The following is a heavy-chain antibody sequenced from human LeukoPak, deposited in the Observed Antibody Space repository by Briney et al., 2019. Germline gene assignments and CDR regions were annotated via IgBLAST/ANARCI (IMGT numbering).Heavy chain of an antibody. CDR1: GGSFSGFY. V-gene: IGHV4-34*01. Sequence: SETLSLTCAVYGGSFSGFYWSWIRQPPGKGLEWIGEINHSGSTNYNPSLKSRVTISVDTPKNQFSLKLSSVTAADTAVYYCASFSGHNWFDPWGQGTLVTVSS. CDR2: INHSGST. CDR3: ASFSGHNWFDP. J-gene: IGHJ5*02. D-gene: IGHD3-10*01.